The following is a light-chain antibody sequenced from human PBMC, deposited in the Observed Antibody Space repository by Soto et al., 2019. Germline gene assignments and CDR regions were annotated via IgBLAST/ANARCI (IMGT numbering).Light chain of an antibody. CDR2: GAS. CDR1: QSVSSSY. J-gene: IGKJ4*01. Sequence: EIVLTQSPGTLSLSPGEIATLSCRASQSVSSSYLAWYQQKPGQAPRLLIYGASGRATGIPDRFSGSGSGTDFTLTISRLEPEDVAVDYCQQYGTSPEITFGGGTKVEIK. CDR3: QQYGTSPEIT. V-gene: IGKV3-20*01.